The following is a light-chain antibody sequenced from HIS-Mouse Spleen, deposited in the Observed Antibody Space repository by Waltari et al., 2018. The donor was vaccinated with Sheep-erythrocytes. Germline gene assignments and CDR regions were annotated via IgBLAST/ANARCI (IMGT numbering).Light chain of an antibody. CDR2: DVS. J-gene: IGLJ1*01. Sequence: QSALTQPRSVSGSPGQSVTISCTGTSSYVGGYNYVSWYQQHPGKAPKLMIYDVSRRPSGVPDSFDGSKSGNTASLTISGLQAEDEADYYCCSYAGSYNHVFATGTKVTVL. V-gene: IGLV2-11*01. CDR1: SSYVGGYNY. CDR3: CSYAGSYNHV.